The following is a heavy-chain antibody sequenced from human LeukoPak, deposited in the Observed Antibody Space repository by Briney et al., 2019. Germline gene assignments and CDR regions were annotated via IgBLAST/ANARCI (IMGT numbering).Heavy chain of an antibody. CDR1: GYTFTSNY. D-gene: IGHD3-10*01. CDR2: INPSGGST. CDR3: ARGRAGDYGMDV. J-gene: IGHJ6*02. V-gene: IGHV1-46*01. Sequence: GASVKVSCKASGYTFTSNYIHWVRQAPGQGLEWMGIINPSGGSTSYAQKFQGRVTMTRDTSTSTVYMELSSLRSEDTAVYYCARGRAGDYGMDVWGQGTTVTVSS.